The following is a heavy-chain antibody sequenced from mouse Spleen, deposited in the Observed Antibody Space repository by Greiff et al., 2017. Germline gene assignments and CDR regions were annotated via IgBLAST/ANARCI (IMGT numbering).Heavy chain of an antibody. Sequence: QVQLQQPGAELVRPGSSVKLSCKASGYTFTSYWMHWVKQRPIQGLEWIGNIDPSDSETHYNQKFKDKATLTVDKSSSTAYMQLSSLTSEDSAVYYCAREAIWGRYFDYWGQGTTLTVSS. J-gene: IGHJ2*01. D-gene: IGHD4-1*01. CDR1: GYTFTSYW. CDR2: IDPSDSET. CDR3: AREAIWGRYFDY. V-gene: IGHV1-52*01.